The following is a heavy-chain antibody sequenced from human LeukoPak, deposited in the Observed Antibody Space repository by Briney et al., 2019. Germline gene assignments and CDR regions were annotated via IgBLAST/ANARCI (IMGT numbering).Heavy chain of an antibody. CDR2: INHSGST. J-gene: IGHJ4*02. D-gene: IGHD4-17*01. CDR1: GGSFSGYY. V-gene: IGHV4-34*01. Sequence: NPSETLSLTCAVYGGSFSGYYWSWIRQPPGKGLEWIGEINHSGSTNYNPSLKSRVTISVDTSKNQFSLKLSSVTAADTAVYYCASSNAVTTLPFDYWGQGTLVTVS. CDR3: ASSNAVTTLPFDY.